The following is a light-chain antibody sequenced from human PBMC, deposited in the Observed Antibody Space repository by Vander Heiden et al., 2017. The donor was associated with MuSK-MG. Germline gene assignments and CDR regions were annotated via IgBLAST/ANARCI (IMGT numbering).Light chain of an antibody. CDR1: QSVSSSY. CDR2: DAS. V-gene: IGKV3D-20*01. J-gene: IGKJ4*01. CDR3: QQYCSSSLT. Sequence: VFTQSPAPLSLSPGERATLSCRARQSVSSSYLAWYQQKPGLAPRLLIYDASSRDTGIPDSFSGSGSGTDFTLTISRLQSEDFAVYYCQQYCSSSLTFGGGTKVEIK.